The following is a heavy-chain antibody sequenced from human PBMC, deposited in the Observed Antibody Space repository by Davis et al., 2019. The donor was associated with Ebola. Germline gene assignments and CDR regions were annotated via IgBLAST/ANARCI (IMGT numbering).Heavy chain of an antibody. Sequence: MPSETLSLTCTVSGGSISSYYWSWIRQPPGKGLGWIGYIYYSGSTNYNPSLKSRVTISVDTSKNQFSLKLSSVTAADTALYYCAKDPGLYFWDVWGQGTTVTVSS. V-gene: IGHV4-59*01. CDR3: AKDPGLYFWDV. CDR1: GGSISSYY. D-gene: IGHD3-3*01. CDR2: IYYSGST. J-gene: IGHJ6*02.